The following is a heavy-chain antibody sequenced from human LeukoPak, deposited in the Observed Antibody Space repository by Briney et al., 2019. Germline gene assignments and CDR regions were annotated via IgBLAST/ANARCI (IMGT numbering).Heavy chain of an antibody. CDR1: GFTFSSYS. D-gene: IGHD6-19*01. Sequence: PGGSLRLSCAASGFTFSSYSMNWVRQAPGKGLEWVSSISSSSSYIYYADTVKGRFTISRDNAKNSLYLQMNSLRAEDTAVYYCARDGKQWLGGDAFDIWGQGTMVTVSS. CDR2: ISSSSSYI. CDR3: ARDGKQWLGGDAFDI. V-gene: IGHV3-21*01. J-gene: IGHJ3*02.